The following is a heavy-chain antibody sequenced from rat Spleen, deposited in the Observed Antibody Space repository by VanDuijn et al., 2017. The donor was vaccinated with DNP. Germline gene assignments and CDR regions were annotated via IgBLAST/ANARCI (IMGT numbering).Heavy chain of an antibody. CDR1: GFNFNDYW. V-gene: IGHV5-7*01. CDR2: LSYNGGTP. J-gene: IGHJ2*01. D-gene: IGHD1-6*01. CDR3: ARSSSILDYFNY. Sequence: EVKLVESGGGLVQPGRSLKLSCAASGFNFNDYWMGWVRQAPGKGLEWVATLSYNGGTPYYRDSVKGRFTISRDNAQSTLYLQMDSLRSEDTATYYCARSSSILDYFNYWGQGVMVTVSS.